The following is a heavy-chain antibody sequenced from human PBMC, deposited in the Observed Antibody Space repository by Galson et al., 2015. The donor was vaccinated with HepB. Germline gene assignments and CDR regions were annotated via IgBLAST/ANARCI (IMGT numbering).Heavy chain of an antibody. CDR2: ISSSGSTI. J-gene: IGHJ4*02. D-gene: IGHD5-12*01. V-gene: IGHV3-48*03. Sequence: SLRLSCAASGFTFSSYEMNWVRQAPGKGLEWVSYISSSGSTIYYADSVKGRFTISRDNAKNSLYLQMNSLRAEDTAVYYCARAHGYSGYDLKWAVDYWGQGTLVIVSS. CDR3: ARAHGYSGYDLKWAVDY. CDR1: GFTFSSYE.